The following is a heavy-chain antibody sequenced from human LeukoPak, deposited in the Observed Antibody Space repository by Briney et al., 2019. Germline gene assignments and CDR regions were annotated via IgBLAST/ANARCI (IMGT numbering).Heavy chain of an antibody. CDR2: ISGTGGTT. CDR3: AKGQPPYCTSDTCHRFDWFDP. J-gene: IGHJ5*02. D-gene: IGHD2-8*02. V-gene: IGHV3-23*01. Sequence: PGGSLRLSCAASGFTFDYYGMSWVRQAPGKGLEWVSTISGTGGTTYYADSVKGRFTISRGNSKSSLYLQLNSLRAEDTATYYCAKGQPPYCTSDTCHRFDWFDPWGQGTLVTVSS. CDR1: GFTFDYYG.